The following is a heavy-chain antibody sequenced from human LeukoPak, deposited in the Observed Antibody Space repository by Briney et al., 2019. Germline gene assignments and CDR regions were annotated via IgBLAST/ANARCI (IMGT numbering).Heavy chain of an antibody. Sequence: SETLSLTCTVSGDSITSHYWTWIRQVPEKSLDFIAYISHTGDTYYSPALKSRVTISIDISKSQVSLKMTSVTAADTAVYFCARLSQAAVGFMYHHMDVWGKGTTVTVSS. CDR2: ISHTGDT. V-gene: IGHV4-59*11. J-gene: IGHJ6*03. CDR3: ARLSQAAVGFMYHHMDV. D-gene: IGHD2/OR15-2a*01. CDR1: GDSITSHY.